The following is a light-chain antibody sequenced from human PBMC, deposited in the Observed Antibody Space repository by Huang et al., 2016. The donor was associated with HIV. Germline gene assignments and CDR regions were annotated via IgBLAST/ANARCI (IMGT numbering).Light chain of an antibody. CDR2: AAS. Sequence: DLQITQSPSSLSASVSDRVIITCRASQSISSYLNWYQQQPGKAPNLLIYAASSLQSGVPSRFSGSGSGTDFTLTIRSLQPEDFATYYCQQSYSNTFTFGAGTKVDVK. V-gene: IGKV1-39*01. CDR3: QQSYSNTFT. J-gene: IGKJ3*01. CDR1: QSISSY.